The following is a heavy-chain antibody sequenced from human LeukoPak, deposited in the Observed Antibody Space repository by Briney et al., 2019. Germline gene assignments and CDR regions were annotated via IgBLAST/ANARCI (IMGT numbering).Heavy chain of an antibody. Sequence: PSETLSLTCAAYGGSFSGYYWSWIRQPPGKGLEWIGEINHSGSTNHNPSLKSRVTISVDTSKNQFSLKLSSVTAADTAVYYCARGPRSCSGGSCRLYYYYYMDVWGKGTTVTVSS. CDR1: GGSFSGYY. D-gene: IGHD2-15*01. V-gene: IGHV4-34*01. J-gene: IGHJ6*03. CDR3: ARGPRSCSGGSCRLYYYYYMDV. CDR2: INHSGST.